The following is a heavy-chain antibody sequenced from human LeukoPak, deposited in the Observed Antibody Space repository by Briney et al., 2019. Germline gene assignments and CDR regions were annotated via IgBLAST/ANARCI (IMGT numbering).Heavy chain of an antibody. CDR2: ISYSSGSI. V-gene: IGHV3-23*01. CDR1: GFTLSNYA. J-gene: IGHJ2*01. D-gene: IGHD3-16*01. Sequence: GGSLRLSCAASGFTLSNYAMSWVHQGPGKGPEWVAGISYSSGSIYYLDSVKGRFTISRDNSRNTLYLQMNSLRAEDTAVYYCAKDVLRLNYGYFDLWGRGTLVSVSS. CDR3: AKDVLRLNYGYFDL.